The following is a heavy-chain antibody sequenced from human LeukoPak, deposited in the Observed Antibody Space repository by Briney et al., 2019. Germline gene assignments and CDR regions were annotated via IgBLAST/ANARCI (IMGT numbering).Heavy chain of an antibody. CDR2: IYYSGST. CDR1: GGSISSGGYY. D-gene: IGHD3-10*01. Sequence: SSQTLSLTCTVSGGSISSGGYYWSWIRQHPGKGLEWIGYIYYSGSTYYNPSLKSRVTISVDTSKNQFSLKLSSVTAADTAVYYCARTMVRGVISCLDYWGQGTLVTVSS. CDR3: ARTMVRGVISCLDY. V-gene: IGHV4-31*03. J-gene: IGHJ4*02.